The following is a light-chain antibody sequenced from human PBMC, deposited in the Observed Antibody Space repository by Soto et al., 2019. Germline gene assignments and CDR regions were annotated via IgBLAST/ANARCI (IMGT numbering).Light chain of an antibody. Sequence: AIQVTQSPSSLSASVGDTVTIACRPSQDIRGALDWYQQRPGKAPKLLIYDVYTLESGVPSRFSGSGSGTEFTLTISSLQPEDFGTFYCQQFNSYPITFGHGTRLEIK. CDR3: QQFNSYPIT. CDR1: QDIRGA. CDR2: DVY. J-gene: IGKJ5*01. V-gene: IGKV1-13*02.